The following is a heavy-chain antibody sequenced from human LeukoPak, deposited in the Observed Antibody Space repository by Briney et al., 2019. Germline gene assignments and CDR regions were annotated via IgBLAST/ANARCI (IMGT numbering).Heavy chain of an antibody. CDR1: GLTFSTYA. CDR2: VSSNVYST. J-gene: IGHJ4*02. D-gene: IGHD6-19*01. Sequence: PGGSLRLSCSASGLTFSTYAMHWVRQAPGKGLEYVSSVSSNVYSTHYADSVKGRFAISRDNSKNTLYLQMSSLRTEDTAVYYCVKDSKSSGWYVPPNFDYWGQGTLVTVSS. CDR3: VKDSKSSGWYVPPNFDY. V-gene: IGHV3-64D*09.